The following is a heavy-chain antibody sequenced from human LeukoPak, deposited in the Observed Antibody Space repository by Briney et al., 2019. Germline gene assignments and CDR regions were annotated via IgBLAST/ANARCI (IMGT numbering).Heavy chain of an antibody. CDR1: GFTFSSSE. D-gene: IGHD2-15*01. V-gene: IGHV3-7*01. CDR3: ARAAQFLDY. CDR2: IKQDGSEK. Sequence: PGGSLRLSCAVSGFTFSSSEMNWVRQAPGKGLEWVANIKQDGSEKYYVDSVKGRFTISRDNAKNSLYLQMNSLRAEDTAVYYCARAAQFLDYWGQGTLVTVSS. J-gene: IGHJ4*02.